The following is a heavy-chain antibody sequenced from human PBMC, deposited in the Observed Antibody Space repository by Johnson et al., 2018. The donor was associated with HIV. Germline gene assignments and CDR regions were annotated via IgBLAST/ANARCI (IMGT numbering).Heavy chain of an antibody. CDR1: GFTFSSYA. Sequence: VQLVESGGGLVQPGGSLRLSCAASGFTFSSYAMSWVRQAPGKGLEWVANIKQDGSEKYYVDSVKGRFPISRDNAKNSLYLQMNSLRAEDTAVYYCAKSGFSGSYQGAYDIWGQGTMVTVSS. V-gene: IGHV3-7*01. J-gene: IGHJ3*02. CDR3: AKSGFSGSYQGAYDI. CDR2: IKQDGSEK. D-gene: IGHD1-26*01.